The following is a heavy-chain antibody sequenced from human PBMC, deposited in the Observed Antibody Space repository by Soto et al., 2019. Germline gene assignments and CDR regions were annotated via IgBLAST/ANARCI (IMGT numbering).Heavy chain of an antibody. D-gene: IGHD1-26*01. V-gene: IGHV3-33*01. CDR2: IWHDGSNK. CDR1: GFTFSTYG. CDR3: ASAVGPYDD. Sequence: GGSLRLSCAASGFTFSTYGIHWVRQAPGKGLEWVAVIWHDGSNKYYADSVKGRFTISRDNSKSTLYLQMDSLRAEDTAGYYCASAVGPYDDWGQGTLVPVSS. J-gene: IGHJ4*02.